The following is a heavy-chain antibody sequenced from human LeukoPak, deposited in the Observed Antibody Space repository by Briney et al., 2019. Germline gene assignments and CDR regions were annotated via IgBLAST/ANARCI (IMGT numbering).Heavy chain of an antibody. D-gene: IGHD2-15*01. V-gene: IGHV4-34*01. CDR3: ASAPYCGGGTPSPYYFDY. J-gene: IGHJ4*02. CDR2: INHSGST. Sequence: PSETLSLTCAVYGGSFSGYYWSWIRQPPGKGLEWIGEINHSGSTNYNPSLKSRVTISVDTSKNQFSLKLSSVTAADTAVYYCASAPYCGGGTPSPYYFDYGGQEPRVTVSS. CDR1: GGSFSGYY.